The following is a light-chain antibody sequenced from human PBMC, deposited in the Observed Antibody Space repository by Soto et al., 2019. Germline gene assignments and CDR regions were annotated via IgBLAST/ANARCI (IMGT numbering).Light chain of an antibody. CDR1: SSNIGSNT. J-gene: IGLJ1*01. CDR2: SNN. Sequence: QSVLTQPPSASGTPGQRVTISCSGSSSNIGSNTVNWYQQLPGTAPKLLIYSNNQRPSGVPDRFSGSKSGTSASLAISGLQSEDEADYYCAAWDDSPKGDVFGTGTKLNVL. V-gene: IGLV1-44*01. CDR3: AAWDDSPKGDV.